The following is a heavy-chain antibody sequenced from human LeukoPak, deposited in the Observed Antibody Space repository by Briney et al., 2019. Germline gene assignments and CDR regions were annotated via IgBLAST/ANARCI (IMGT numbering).Heavy chain of an antibody. CDR2: IYTSGST. CDR1: GGSISSYY. D-gene: IGHD2-2*02. V-gene: IGHV4-4*07. J-gene: IGHJ4*02. CDR3: ARARYCSSTSCYKREVDY. Sequence: ETLSLTCTVSGGSISSYYWSWIRQPAEKGLGWIGRIYTSGSTNYNPSLKSRVTMSVDTSKNQFSLKLSSVTAADTAVYYCARARYCSSTSCYKREVDYWGQGTLVTVSS.